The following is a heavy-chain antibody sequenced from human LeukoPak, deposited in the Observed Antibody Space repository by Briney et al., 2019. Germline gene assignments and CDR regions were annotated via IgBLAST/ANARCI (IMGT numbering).Heavy chain of an antibody. CDR3: SSQRGVRYCNGGNCYSGALDY. CDR2: TFYGGST. J-gene: IGHJ4*02. Sequence: SETLSLTCSVSGGSISSGDYYWSWIRHHPGKGLEWIGYTFYGGSTYYNPSLKSRVSISIDTSQYQISLKLSSVTAADTAVYYCSSQRGVRYCNGGNCYSGALDYWGQGTLVTVSS. CDR1: GGSISSGDYY. V-gene: IGHV4-31*03. D-gene: IGHD2-15*01.